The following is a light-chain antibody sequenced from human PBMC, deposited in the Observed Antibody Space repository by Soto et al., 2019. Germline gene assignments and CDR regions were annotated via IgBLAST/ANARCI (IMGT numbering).Light chain of an antibody. V-gene: IGLV7-46*01. CDR2: DTD. J-gene: IGLJ2*01. CDR1: TGTVTSGHY. Sequence: QAVVTQEPSLTVSPGGTVTLTCGSSTGTVTSGHYPSWFQQKPGQAPRTLIYDTDNTHSWTPARFSASLLGGNAALALSGAQAEDEAEYSCLLSFSGVRVFGGGTKLTVL. CDR3: LLSFSGVRV.